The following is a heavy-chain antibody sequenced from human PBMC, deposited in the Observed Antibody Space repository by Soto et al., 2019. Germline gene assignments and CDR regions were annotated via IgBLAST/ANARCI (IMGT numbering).Heavy chain of an antibody. CDR2: ISGYNGDT. J-gene: IGHJ6*02. Sequence: ASVKVSCKAYGYSFSNSYVVWVRQAPGQGLEWMGWISGYNGDTNNAQKFQDRVTMTIDRSTTTAYLELRSLTSDDTAVYYCAKNGHPPYYYYGMDVWGQGTTVTVSS. D-gene: IGHD2-8*01. CDR1: GYSFSNSY. CDR3: AKNGHPPYYYYGMDV. V-gene: IGHV1-18*04.